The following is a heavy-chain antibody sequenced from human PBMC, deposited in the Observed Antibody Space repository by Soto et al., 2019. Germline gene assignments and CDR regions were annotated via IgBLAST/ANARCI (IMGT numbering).Heavy chain of an antibody. Sequence: SETLSRTCTVSGGSISSGGYYWSWIRQHPGKGLEWILYIYYSGSTYYNPSLKSRVTISVDTSKNQFSLKLSSVTAADTAVYYCARGWGIAAAGSPPYYYGMDVWGQGTTVTVSS. J-gene: IGHJ6*02. CDR3: ARGWGIAAAGSPPYYYGMDV. CDR1: GGSISSGGYY. V-gene: IGHV4-31*03. CDR2: IYYSGST. D-gene: IGHD6-13*01.